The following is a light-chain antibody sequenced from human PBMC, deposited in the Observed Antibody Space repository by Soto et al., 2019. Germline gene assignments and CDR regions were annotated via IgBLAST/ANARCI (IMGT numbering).Light chain of an antibody. Sequence: DIVLTQSPDSLAVSLGERATINCKSSRSLLHGSNNENFLAWYQQRPGQPPKLLFYWASTPQAGVPERFSGSGSETDFTLTISSLRAEDVAVYYCQQYFGIPLTFGGGTKVEIK. V-gene: IGKV4-1*01. CDR1: RSLLHGSNNENF. J-gene: IGKJ4*01. CDR2: WAS. CDR3: QQYFGIPLT.